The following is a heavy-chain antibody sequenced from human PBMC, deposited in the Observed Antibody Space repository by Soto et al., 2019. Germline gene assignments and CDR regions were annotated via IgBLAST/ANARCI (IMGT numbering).Heavy chain of an antibody. Sequence: GASVKFSCKASGYTFTGHYMHWVRQAPGQGLEWMGWINPDNGDTNCAQKSQGRVTMTRDTSISTAYMELSRLRSDDTAVFYCARERMNGLDVWGQGTMVTVSS. V-gene: IGHV1-2*02. CDR1: GYTFTGHY. CDR3: ARERMNGLDV. J-gene: IGHJ6*02. CDR2: INPDNGDT.